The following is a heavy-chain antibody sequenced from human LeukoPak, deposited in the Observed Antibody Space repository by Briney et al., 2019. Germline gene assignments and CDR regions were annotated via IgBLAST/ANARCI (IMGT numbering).Heavy chain of an antibody. CDR3: ARAVHRSGSYYYGMDV. J-gene: IGHJ6*02. V-gene: IGHV3-30*03. CDR1: GFTFSNYG. D-gene: IGHD6-19*01. Sequence: GRSLRLSCAASGFTFSNYGMPWVRQAPGKGLEWVALLSYTGGSKYYADSVKGRFSISRDNSKNTLYLQMSSLRAEDTAVFYCARAVHRSGSYYYGMDVWGQGTTVTVSS. CDR2: LSYTGGSK.